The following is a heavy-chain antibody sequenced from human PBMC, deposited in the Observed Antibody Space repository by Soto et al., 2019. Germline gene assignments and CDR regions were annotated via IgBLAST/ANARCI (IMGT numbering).Heavy chain of an antibody. CDR2: ISYDGSNK. D-gene: IGHD2-21*02. J-gene: IGHJ6*02. CDR3: AKDCGGDCYPTNREIADYYYYYGMDV. CDR1: GFTFSSYG. V-gene: IGHV3-30*18. Sequence: PGGSLRLSCAASGFTFSSYGMHWVRQAPGKGLEWVAVISYDGSNKYYADSVKGRFTISRDNSKNTLYLQMNSLRAEDTAVYYCAKDCGGDCYPTNREIADYYYYYGMDVWGQGTTVTVSS.